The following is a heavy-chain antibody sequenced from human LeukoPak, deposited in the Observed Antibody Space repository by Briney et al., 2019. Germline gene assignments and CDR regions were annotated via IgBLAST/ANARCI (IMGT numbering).Heavy chain of an antibody. V-gene: IGHV1-2*02. J-gene: IGHJ4*02. CDR1: GYTFIGYY. D-gene: IGHD5-18*01. Sequence: GASVKVSCKASGYTFIGYYMHWVRQAPGQGLEWMGWINPNSGGTNYAQKFQGKVTMTRDTSISTAYMELSRLRSDDTAVYYCARERGYSYGYYHFWGQGTLVTVSS. CDR2: INPNSGGT. CDR3: ARERGYSYGYYHF.